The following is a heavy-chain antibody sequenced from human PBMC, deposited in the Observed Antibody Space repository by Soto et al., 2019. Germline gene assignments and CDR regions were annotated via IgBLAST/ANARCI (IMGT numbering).Heavy chain of an antibody. CDR3: ASYQQSYAFDI. V-gene: IGHV4-30-2*01. Sequence: PSDTLSLTCAVSGGSISIGGYSWSWIRQPPGKGLEWIGYIYHSGSTYYNPSLKSRVTISVDRSKNQFSLKLSSVTAADTAVYYCASYQQSYAFDIWGQGTMVTVSS. CDR2: IYHSGST. D-gene: IGHD2-2*01. J-gene: IGHJ3*02. CDR1: GGSISIGGYS.